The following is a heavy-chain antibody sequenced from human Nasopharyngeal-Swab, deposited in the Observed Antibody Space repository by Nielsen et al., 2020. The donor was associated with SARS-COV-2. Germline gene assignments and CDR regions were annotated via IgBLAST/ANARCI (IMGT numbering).Heavy chain of an antibody. V-gene: IGHV3-48*04. CDR2: ISTTGFTT. CDR1: EFTFSSYS. D-gene: IGHD2-15*01. J-gene: IGHJ6*03. Sequence: GESLKISCAAFEFTFSSYSMNWVRQAPGKGLEWISYISTTGFTTFYADSVTGRFTISRDDAKNSVYLQMNSLRADDTAVYYCARGRYCSGGSCGAYMDVWGKGTTVTVSS. CDR3: ARGRYCSGGSCGAYMDV.